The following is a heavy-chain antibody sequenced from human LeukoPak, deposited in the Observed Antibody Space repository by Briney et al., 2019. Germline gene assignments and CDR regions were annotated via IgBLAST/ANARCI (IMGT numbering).Heavy chain of an antibody. CDR1: GGSFSGYY. V-gene: IGHV4-34*01. J-gene: IGHJ4*02. CDR2: INHSGST. D-gene: IGHD6-19*01. Sequence: SETLSLTCAVYGGSFSGYYWGWIRQPPGKGLEWIGEINHSGSTNYNPSLKSRVTISVDTSKNQFSLKLSSVTAADTAVYYCASGGRIAVAGNFDYWGQGTLVTVSS. CDR3: ASGGRIAVAGNFDY.